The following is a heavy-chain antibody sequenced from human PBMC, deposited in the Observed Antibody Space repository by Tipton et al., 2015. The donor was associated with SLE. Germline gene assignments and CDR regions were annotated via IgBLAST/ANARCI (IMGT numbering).Heavy chain of an antibody. D-gene: IGHD6-13*01. CDR2: IYYSGST. Sequence: TLSLTCTVSGGSISSSSYYWGWIRQPPGKGLEWIGYIYYSGSTNYNPSLKSRVTISVDTSKNQFSLKLSSVTAADTAVYYCARHQGYSSSWSFDYWGQGTLVTVSS. V-gene: IGHV4-61*05. J-gene: IGHJ4*02. CDR1: GGSISSSSYY. CDR3: ARHQGYSSSWSFDY.